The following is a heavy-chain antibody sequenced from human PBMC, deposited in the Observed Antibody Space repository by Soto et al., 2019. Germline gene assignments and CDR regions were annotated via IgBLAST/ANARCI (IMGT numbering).Heavy chain of an antibody. CDR3: ARERYCSSTMGYRRYSYYYGMDV. D-gene: IGHD2-2*01. CDR1: GFTFSSDA. J-gene: IGHJ6*02. Sequence: QVQLVESGGGVVQPGRSLRLSCAASGFTFSSDAMHWVRQAPGKGLEWVAVISYDGDNKYYADSVKGRFTISRDNSKNTLYLQMNSLRAEDTAVYHCARERYCSSTMGYRRYSYYYGMDVWGQGNPVTVSS. CDR2: ISYDGDNK. V-gene: IGHV3-30-3*01.